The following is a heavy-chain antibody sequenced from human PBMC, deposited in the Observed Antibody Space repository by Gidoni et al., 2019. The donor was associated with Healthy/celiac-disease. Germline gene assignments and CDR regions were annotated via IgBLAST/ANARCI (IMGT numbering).Heavy chain of an antibody. V-gene: IGHV4-34*01. CDR2: INHSGSS. CDR3: ARGPFYYDSSGFYFY. CDR1: GGAFSGYS. D-gene: IGHD3-22*01. J-gene: IGHJ4*02. Sequence: QVQLHPLGAGLLKPLETLSLTCAVYGGAFSGYSGSWIRQPPGKGLEWIGDINHSGSSNYNPSLKSRVTISVDTSRNQFSLKLNSVTAADTAVYYCARGPFYYDSSGFYFYWGQGTLVTVSS.